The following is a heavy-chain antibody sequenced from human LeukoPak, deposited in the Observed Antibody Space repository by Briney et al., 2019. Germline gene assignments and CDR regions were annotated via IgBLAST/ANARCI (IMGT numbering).Heavy chain of an antibody. CDR2: IYYSGNT. Sequence: SETLSLTCSVSGDSISTSNSYWGWIRQPPGKGLEWIGSIYYSGNTYYNPSLKSRVTISVDTSKNQFSLKLSSVTAADTAVYYCARSDLRGYFDYWGQGTLVTVSS. CDR3: ARSDLRGYFDY. CDR1: GDSISTSNSY. V-gene: IGHV4-39*07. J-gene: IGHJ4*02.